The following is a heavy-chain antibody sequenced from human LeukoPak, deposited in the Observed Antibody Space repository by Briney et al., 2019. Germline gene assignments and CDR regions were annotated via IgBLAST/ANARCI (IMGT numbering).Heavy chain of an antibody. CDR3: ARAYCSSTSCYTYWFDP. J-gene: IGHJ5*02. Sequence: ASVKVSCKATGGTFSSYAISWVRQAPGQGLECMGGIIPIFGTANYAQTFQGRVTITTDESTSTAYMELSSLRSEDTAVYYCARAYCSSTSCYTYWFDPWGQGTLVTVSS. D-gene: IGHD2-2*02. V-gene: IGHV1-69*05. CDR2: IIPIFGTA. CDR1: GGTFSSYA.